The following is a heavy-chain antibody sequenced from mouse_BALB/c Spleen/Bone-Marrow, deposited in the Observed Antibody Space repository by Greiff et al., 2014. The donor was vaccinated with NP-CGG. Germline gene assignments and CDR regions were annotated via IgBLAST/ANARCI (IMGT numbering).Heavy chain of an antibody. CDR1: GYTFTDFV. D-gene: IGHD2-13*01. CDR3: AKKGHYDGMDY. CDR2: ISTYSGYT. V-gene: IGHV1-67*01. J-gene: IGHJ4*01. Sequence: VQRVESGPELVRPGVSVKISCKGSGYTFTDFVMYWVKQSHAKSLEWIGVISTYSGYTNYNQKFKGKATMTVDKSSSTAYMELARLTSEDSAIYYCAKKGHYDGMDYWGQGTSVTVSS.